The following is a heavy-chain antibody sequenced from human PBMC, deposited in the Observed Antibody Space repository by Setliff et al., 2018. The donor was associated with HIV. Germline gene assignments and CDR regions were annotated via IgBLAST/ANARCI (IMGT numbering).Heavy chain of an antibody. Sequence: SGPTLVNPTQTLTLTCTFSGFSLSTSGVGVGWIRQPPGKALEWLALIYWNDDKRYSPSLKSRLTITKDTSKNQVVLTMTNMDPVDTATYYCGWSINPPHYFDYWGQGTLVTVSS. J-gene: IGHJ4*02. CDR1: GFSLSTSGVG. CDR3: GWSINPPHYFDY. V-gene: IGHV2-5*01. CDR2: IYWNDDK. D-gene: IGHD2-8*02.